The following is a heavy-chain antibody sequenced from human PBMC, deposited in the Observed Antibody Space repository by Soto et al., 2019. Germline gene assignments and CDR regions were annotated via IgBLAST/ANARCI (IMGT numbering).Heavy chain of an antibody. V-gene: IGHV3-13*01. Sequence: GGSLRLSCAASGFTFSSYDMHWVRQATGKGLEWVSAIGTAGDTYYPGSVKGRFTISRENAKNSLYLQMNSLRAEDTAVYYCARGFPLSPFSFDYWGQGTLVTVSS. CDR1: GFTFSSYD. J-gene: IGHJ4*02. CDR2: IGTAGDT. CDR3: ARGFPLSPFSFDY. D-gene: IGHD3-16*01.